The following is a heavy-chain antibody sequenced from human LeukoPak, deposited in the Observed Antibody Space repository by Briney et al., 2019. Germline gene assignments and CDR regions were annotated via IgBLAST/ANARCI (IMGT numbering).Heavy chain of an antibody. V-gene: IGHV1-46*01. CDR1: RFTFTTYF. CDR2: INPSGDTT. J-gene: IGHJ3*02. Sequence: ASVKVSCKASRFTFTTYFMHWVRQAPGQGLEWMGKINPSGDTTTYAQKFQGRVTMTRDTSTSTVYMELRSLRSDDTAVYYCARDRNGDQRANAFDIWGQGTMVTVSS. D-gene: IGHD2-8*01. CDR3: ARDRNGDQRANAFDI.